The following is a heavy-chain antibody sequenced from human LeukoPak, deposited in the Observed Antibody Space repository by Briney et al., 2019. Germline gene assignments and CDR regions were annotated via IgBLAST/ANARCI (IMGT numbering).Heavy chain of an antibody. J-gene: IGHJ3*02. D-gene: IGHD2-2*01. Sequence: PGGSLRLSCAASGFTFSSYWMSWVRQAPGKGLEWVANIKQDGSEKYYVDSVKGRFTISRDNAKNSLYLQMNSLRAEDTALYYCAKDVDSTGDAFDIWGQGTMVTVSS. CDR3: AKDVDSTGDAFDI. V-gene: IGHV3-7*03. CDR1: GFTFSSYW. CDR2: IKQDGSEK.